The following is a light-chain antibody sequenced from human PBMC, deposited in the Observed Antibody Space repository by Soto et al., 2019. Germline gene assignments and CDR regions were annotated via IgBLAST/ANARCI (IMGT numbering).Light chain of an antibody. Sequence: VMTQSPATLSVSPGERVTLSCRASQSVRSNLAWYQQKPGQAPRLLIYDASNRATGIPARFSGSGSGTDFTITISSLEPEDFAVYYCQQRSNWPLITFGQGTRLEIK. CDR1: QSVRSN. J-gene: IGKJ5*01. V-gene: IGKV3-11*01. CDR2: DAS. CDR3: QQRSNWPLIT.